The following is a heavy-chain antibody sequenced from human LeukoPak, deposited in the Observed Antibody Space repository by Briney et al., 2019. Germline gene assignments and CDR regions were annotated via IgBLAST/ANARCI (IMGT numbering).Heavy chain of an antibody. V-gene: IGHV1-69*05. D-gene: IGHD5-18*01. Sequence: ASVKVSCKASGGTFSSYAISWVRQAPGQGLEWMGRIIPIFGTANYAQKFQGRVTITTDESTSTAYMELSSLRSEDTAVYYCARVLIRSKSKRGYSYGYDWGQGTLVTVSS. CDR3: ARVLIRSKSKRGYSYGYD. J-gene: IGHJ4*02. CDR1: GGTFSSYA. CDR2: IIPIFGTA.